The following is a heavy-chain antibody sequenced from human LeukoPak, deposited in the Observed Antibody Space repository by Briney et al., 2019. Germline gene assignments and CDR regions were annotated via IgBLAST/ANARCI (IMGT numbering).Heavy chain of an antibody. CDR3: ARVMSAASIDY. D-gene: IGHD6-25*01. CDR2: IYHSGST. V-gene: IGHV4-30-2*01. Sequence: SETLSLTCTVSGGSISSGGYYWSWIRQPPGKGLEWIGYIYHSGSTYYNPSLKSRVTISVDRSKNQFSLKLSSVTAADTAVYYCARVMSAASIDYWGQGTLVTVSS. J-gene: IGHJ4*02. CDR1: GGSISSGGYY.